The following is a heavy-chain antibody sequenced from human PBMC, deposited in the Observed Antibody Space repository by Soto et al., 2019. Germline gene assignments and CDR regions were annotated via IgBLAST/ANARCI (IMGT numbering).Heavy chain of an antibody. V-gene: IGHV3-23*01. D-gene: IGHD6-13*01. CDR1: GFTFRNFA. CDR3: AKYPLYGTSWYGVSDY. Sequence: EVQLLESGGGLVQPGGSLRLSCAASGFTFRNFAMNWVRQAPGKGLEWVSSITSGGSTFYVDSVKGRFTIARDNSKDPLYLQMSSLRAEDTAVYYCAKYPLYGTSWYGVSDYWGQGSLVTVSS. J-gene: IGHJ4*02. CDR2: ITSGGST.